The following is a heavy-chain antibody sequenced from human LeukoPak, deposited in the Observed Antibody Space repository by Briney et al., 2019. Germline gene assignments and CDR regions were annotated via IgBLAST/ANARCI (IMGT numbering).Heavy chain of an antibody. CDR3: ARYDVGWYYFDY. CDR1: GGSISSGSYY. V-gene: IGHV4-61*02. D-gene: IGHD6-19*01. CDR2: IYTSGST. J-gene: IGHJ4*02. Sequence: SETLSLTCTVSGGSISSGSYYWSWIRQPAGKGLEWIGRIYTSGSTNYNPSLKSRVTISVDKSKNQFSLKLSSVTAADTAVYYCARYDVGWYYFDYWGQGTLVTVSS.